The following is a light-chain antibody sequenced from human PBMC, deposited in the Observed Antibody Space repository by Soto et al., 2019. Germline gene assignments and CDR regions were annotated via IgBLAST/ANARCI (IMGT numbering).Light chain of an antibody. CDR2: DVS. Sequence: QSALTQPASVSGSPGQSITISCTGTSSDVGGYNYVAWYQQHPGKAPKFMIYDVSNRPSGVSNRFSGSKSGNTASLTISGFQPEDEAEYYCSSNTTSNTRPIVFGTGTKLTVL. V-gene: IGLV2-14*03. CDR3: SSNTTSNTRPIV. CDR1: SSDVGGYNY. J-gene: IGLJ1*01.